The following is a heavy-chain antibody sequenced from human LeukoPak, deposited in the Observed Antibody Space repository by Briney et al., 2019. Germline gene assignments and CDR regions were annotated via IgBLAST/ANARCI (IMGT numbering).Heavy chain of an antibody. CDR1: KFAFSSYA. Sequence: GGSLRLSCAASKFAFSSYAMSWVRQAPGKGLEWVSAISGGGGNTYYADSVKGRFTISRDNSKNTLYLQMNSLRAEDAAVYYCGKNRYSGSLSPFDIWGQGTMVTVSS. CDR2: ISGGGGNT. V-gene: IGHV3-23*01. J-gene: IGHJ3*02. D-gene: IGHD1-26*01. CDR3: GKNRYSGSLSPFDI.